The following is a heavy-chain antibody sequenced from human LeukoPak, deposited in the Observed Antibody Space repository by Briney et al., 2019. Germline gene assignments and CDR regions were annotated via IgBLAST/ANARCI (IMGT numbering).Heavy chain of an antibody. CDR1: GGSISSYY. V-gene: IGHV4-38-2*02. CDR2: IYHSGST. D-gene: IGHD3-3*01. CDR3: ARITIFGVGAFDY. Sequence: SETLSLTCTVSGGSISSYYWGWIRQPPGKGLEWIGSIYHSGSTYYNPSLKSRVTISVDTSKNQFSLKLSSVTAADTAVYYCARITIFGVGAFDYWGQGTLVTVSS. J-gene: IGHJ4*02.